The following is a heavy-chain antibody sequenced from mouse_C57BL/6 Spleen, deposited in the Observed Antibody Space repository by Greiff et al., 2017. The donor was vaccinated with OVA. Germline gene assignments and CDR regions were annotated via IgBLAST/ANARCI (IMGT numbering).Heavy chain of an antibody. Sequence: QVQLQQSGAELVRPGTSVKVSCKASGYAFTNYLIEWVKQRPGQGLEWIGVINPGSGGTNYNEKVKGKATLTADKSSSPAYMQLSSLTSEDSAVYFCARRSNSFVYWGQGTLVTVSA. CDR3: ARRSNSFVY. CDR2: INPGSGGT. CDR1: GYAFTNYL. D-gene: IGHD2-5*01. V-gene: IGHV1-54*01. J-gene: IGHJ3*01.